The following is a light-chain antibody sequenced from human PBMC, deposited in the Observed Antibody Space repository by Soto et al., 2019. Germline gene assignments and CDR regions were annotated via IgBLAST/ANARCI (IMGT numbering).Light chain of an antibody. CDR1: QSIXTP. CDR2: DST. CDR3: QQRNVLPPIT. V-gene: IGKV3-11*01. Sequence: TQSTSPLSLSQGESLTLSCRSSQSIXTPLVWYKQKSGKPTRLVISDSTLRATVVPDRFGGSRSGTEFTLNINSIDPADVEWYYCQQRNVLPPITFGQGTRLEIK. J-gene: IGKJ5*01.